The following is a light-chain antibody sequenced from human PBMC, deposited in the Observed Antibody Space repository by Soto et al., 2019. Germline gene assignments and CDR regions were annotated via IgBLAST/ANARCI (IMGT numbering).Light chain of an antibody. CDR1: QSISSSY. V-gene: IGKV3-20*01. CDR2: GAS. Sequence: EIVLTQSPGTLSLSPGERATLSCRASQSISSSYLAWYQQKPGQAPRLLIYGASSRATGIPDRFSGGGSGTDFTLTISSLQPEDFAVYYCKQYNSSPRTFGQGTKVEIK. J-gene: IGKJ1*01. CDR3: KQYNSSPRT.